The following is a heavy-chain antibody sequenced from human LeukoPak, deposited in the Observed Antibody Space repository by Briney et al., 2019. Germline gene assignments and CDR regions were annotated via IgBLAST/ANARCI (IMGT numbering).Heavy chain of an antibody. D-gene: IGHD6-13*01. CDR1: GFIFSSYS. J-gene: IGHJ4*02. V-gene: IGHV3-21*01. Sequence: GGSLRLSCAASGFIFSSYSMMWVRQAPGVGLEWVSSISSTSTYIYYADSVKGRFTISRNNAKNSVYLQMNSLRAEDTALYYCARGLAAAGTRGPYWGQGTLVTVSS. CDR2: ISSTSTYI. CDR3: ARGLAAAGTRGPY.